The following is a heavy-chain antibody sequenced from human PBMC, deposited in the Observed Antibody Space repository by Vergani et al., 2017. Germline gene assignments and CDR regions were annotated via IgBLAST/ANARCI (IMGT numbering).Heavy chain of an antibody. CDR3: ARHQVITSIVGATTAAFDI. Sequence: EVQLVESGGGLVKPGGPLRLSCAASGFTFSSEILPWVRQAPRKGMEWVSSISSSSSYRYYADSVKGRFSISRVNAKNSLYLQMNSLRAEDTAVDYWARHQVITSIVGATTAAFDIGGQGTMVTVSS. CDR2: ISSSSSYR. D-gene: IGHD1-26*01. V-gene: IGHV3-21*01. J-gene: IGHJ3*02. CDR1: GFTFSSEI.